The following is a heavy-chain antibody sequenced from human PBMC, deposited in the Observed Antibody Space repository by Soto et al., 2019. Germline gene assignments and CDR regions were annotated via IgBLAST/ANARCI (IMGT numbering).Heavy chain of an antibody. Sequence: QVQLQESGPGLVKPSQTLSLTCTVSGGSISSGGYYWSWIRQHPGKGLEWIGYIYYSGSTYYNPSLKSRVTISLVTSNNRCCLKLSSVTAADTAVYYCAREWDGEVVVGATEYDAFDIWGEYRMVTVSS. J-gene: IGHJ3*02. CDR2: IYYSGST. D-gene: IGHD2-15*01. CDR1: GGSISSGGYY. CDR3: AREWDGEVVVGATEYDAFDI. V-gene: IGHV4-31*03.